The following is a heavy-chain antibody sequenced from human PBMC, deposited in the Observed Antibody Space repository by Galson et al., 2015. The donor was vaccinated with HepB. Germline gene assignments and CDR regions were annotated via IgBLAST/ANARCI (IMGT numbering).Heavy chain of an antibody. CDR1: GGSISSGDYY. V-gene: IGHV4-30-4*01. J-gene: IGHJ6*03. Sequence: QVQLQESSPGLVKPSQTLSLTCTVSGGSISSGDYYWSWIRQPPGKGLEWLGYIFYSGSTYYNPSLKSRVTMSVDTSKNQFSLKLSSVTAADTAVYYCARWAPYYYYMDVWGKGTTVTVSS. CDR3: ARWAPYYYYMDV. CDR2: IFYSGST.